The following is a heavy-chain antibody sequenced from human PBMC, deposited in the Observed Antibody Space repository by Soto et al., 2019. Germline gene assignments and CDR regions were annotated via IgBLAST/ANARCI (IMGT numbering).Heavy chain of an antibody. CDR1: GFTFSSYG. J-gene: IGHJ6*02. V-gene: IGHV3-33*01. D-gene: IGHD5-12*01. Sequence: QVQLVESGGGVVQPGRSMRLSCAASGFTFSSYGMHWVRQAPGKGLEWVAVIWYDGSNKYYADSVKGRFTISRDNSKNPLYLQMNSLRAEDTAVYYCASNPNSGDYYYGMDVWGQGTTVTVSS. CDR3: ASNPNSGDYYYGMDV. CDR2: IWYDGSNK.